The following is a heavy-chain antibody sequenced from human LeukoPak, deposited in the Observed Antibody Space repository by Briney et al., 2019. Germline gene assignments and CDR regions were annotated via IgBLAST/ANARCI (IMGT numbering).Heavy chain of an antibody. J-gene: IGHJ4*02. CDR3: ARVSRTTGTAIPLFDY. V-gene: IGHV3-48*04. CDR2: INHNGVTI. Sequence: PGGSLRLSCAASGFTFNTYSMTWVRQAPGKGLEWHLYINHNGVTIYYADSVQGRFTISRDNAKNSLYLQMDNLRAEDTAVYYCARVSRTTGTAIPLFDYWGQGTLVTVSS. CDR1: GFTFNTYS. D-gene: IGHD1-1*01.